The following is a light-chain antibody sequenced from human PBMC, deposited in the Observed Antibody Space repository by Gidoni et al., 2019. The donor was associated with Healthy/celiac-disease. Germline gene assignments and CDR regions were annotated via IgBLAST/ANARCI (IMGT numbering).Light chain of an antibody. V-gene: IGKV4-1*01. CDR1: QSVLYSSNNKNY. J-gene: IGKJ1*01. CDR2: WAS. Sequence: VSLGERATINCKSSQSVLYSSNNKNYLAWYQQKPGQPPKLLIYWASTRESGVPDRFSGSGSGTDFTLTISSLQAEDGAVYYCQQYYSTPLTFGQGTKVEIK. CDR3: QQYYSTPLT.